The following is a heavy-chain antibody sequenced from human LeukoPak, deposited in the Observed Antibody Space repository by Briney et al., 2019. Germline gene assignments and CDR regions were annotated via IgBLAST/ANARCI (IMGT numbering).Heavy chain of an antibody. J-gene: IGHJ4*02. V-gene: IGHV4-34*01. Sequence: SSETLSLTCAVYGGSFSGYYWSWIRQPPGKGLEWIGEINHSGSTNYNPSLKSRVTISVDTSKNQFSLKLSSVTAADTAVYYCARDGIRYSSRDYFDYWGQGTLVTASS. D-gene: IGHD6-13*01. CDR1: GGSFSGYY. CDR2: INHSGST. CDR3: ARDGIRYSSRDYFDY.